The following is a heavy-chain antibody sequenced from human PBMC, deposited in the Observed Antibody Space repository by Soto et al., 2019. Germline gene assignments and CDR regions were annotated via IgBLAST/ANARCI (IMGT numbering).Heavy chain of an antibody. CDR2: SSGSGGST. CDR1: GFTFSSYA. CDR3: ETIAVAGTYDY. D-gene: IGHD6-19*01. Sequence: VQLLESGGGLVQTGGSLRLSCAASGFTFSSYAMSWVRQAPGKGMEWVSASSGSGGSTYYADSVKGRFTISRDNSKNTLYLQMNSLRAEYTAVYYCETIAVAGTYDYWGQGTLVTVSS. V-gene: IGHV3-23*01. J-gene: IGHJ4*02.